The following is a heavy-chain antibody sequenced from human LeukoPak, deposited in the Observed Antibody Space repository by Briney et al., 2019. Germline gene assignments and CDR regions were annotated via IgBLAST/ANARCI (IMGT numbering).Heavy chain of an antibody. J-gene: IGHJ6*03. V-gene: IGHV1-2*02. Sequence: ASVKVSCKAPGYTFTGYYMHWVRQAPGQGLEWMGWINPNSGGTNYAQKFQGRVTMTRDTSISTAYMELSRLRSDDTAVYYCARGGPLYSSSSGPYYYYYYMDVWGKGTTVTVSS. D-gene: IGHD6-6*01. CDR3: ARGGPLYSSSSGPYYYYYYMDV. CDR1: GYTFTGYY. CDR2: INPNSGGT.